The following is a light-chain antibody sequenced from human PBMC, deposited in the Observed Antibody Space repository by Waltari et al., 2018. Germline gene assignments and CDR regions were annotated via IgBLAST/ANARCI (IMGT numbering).Light chain of an antibody. CDR2: SNN. J-gene: IGLJ2*01. V-gene: IGLV1-44*01. Sequence: QSVLTQPPSASGTPGQRVTISCSGSSSDIGSTTVNWYQQLPGTAPKLLIYSNNQRPSGVPDRFSGSKSGTSASLAISGLQSEDEADYYCAAWDGGLNALFGGGTKLTVL. CDR1: SSDIGSTT. CDR3: AAWDGGLNAL.